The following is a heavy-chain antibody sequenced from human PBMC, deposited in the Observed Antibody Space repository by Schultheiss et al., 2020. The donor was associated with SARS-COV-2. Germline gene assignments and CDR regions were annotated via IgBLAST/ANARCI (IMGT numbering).Heavy chain of an antibody. CDR2: IYYSGST. Sequence: SETLSLTCTVSGGSISSSSYYWSWIRQPPGKGLEWIGYIYYSGSTYYNPSLKSRVTISVDRSKNQFSLKLSSVTAADTAVYYCARGGSYYYYYGMDVWGQGTTVTVSS. D-gene: IGHD1-26*01. V-gene: IGHV4-61*05. CDR3: ARGGSYYYYYGMDV. CDR1: GGSISSSSYY. J-gene: IGHJ6*02.